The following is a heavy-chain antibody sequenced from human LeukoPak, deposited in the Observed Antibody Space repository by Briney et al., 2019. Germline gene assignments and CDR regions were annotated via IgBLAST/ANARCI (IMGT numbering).Heavy chain of an antibody. CDR3: VRVGYYNSSVLDL. V-gene: IGHV1-2*02. Sequence: ASVKVSFKASGYTFTGYYMHWVRQAPGQGLEWMGWIKANSGGTNYAQTFQGRITMTRDTSISTAYMELSRLRSDDTAVYYCVRVGYYNSSVLDLWGQGTLVTVSS. J-gene: IGHJ5*02. CDR1: GYTFTGYY. D-gene: IGHD3-22*01. CDR2: IKANSGGT.